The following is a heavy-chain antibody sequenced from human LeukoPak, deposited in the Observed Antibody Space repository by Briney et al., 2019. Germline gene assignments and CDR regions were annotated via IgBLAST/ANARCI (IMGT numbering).Heavy chain of an antibody. V-gene: IGHV1-18*01. CDR2: ISAFNGNT. CDR3: ARGYQTSYYDRSGYLTYFDY. Sequence: ASVKVSCKASGYTFTSYGITWVRQAPGQGLEWMGWISAFNGNTNYAQKFQGRVTMTTDTSTKIAYMELRSLRSDDTAVYYCARGYQTSYYDRSGYLTYFDYWSQGTLATVSS. J-gene: IGHJ4*02. CDR1: GYTFTSYG. D-gene: IGHD3-22*01.